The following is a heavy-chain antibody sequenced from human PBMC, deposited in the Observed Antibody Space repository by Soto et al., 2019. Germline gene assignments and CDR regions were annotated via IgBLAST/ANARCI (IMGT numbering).Heavy chain of an antibody. D-gene: IGHD2-2*03. CDR1: GFTFSDYY. J-gene: IGHJ6*02. Sequence: GGSLRLSCAASGFTFSDYYMSWIRQAPGKGLEWVSYISSSSSYTNYADSVKGRFTISRDNAKNSLYLQMNSLRAEDTAVYYCARHLGYCSSTSCSIYYYYGMDVWGQGTTVTVSS. CDR2: ISSSSSYT. CDR3: ARHLGYCSSTSCSIYYYYGMDV. V-gene: IGHV3-11*06.